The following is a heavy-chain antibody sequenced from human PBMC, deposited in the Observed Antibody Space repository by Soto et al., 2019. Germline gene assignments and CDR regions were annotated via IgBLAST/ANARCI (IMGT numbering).Heavy chain of an antibody. CDR1: GYIFTTYG. CDR2: ISAHNGNT. J-gene: IGHJ4*02. D-gene: IGHD1-1*01. CDR3: ARGRYGDY. Sequence: QVHLVQSGAEVKKPGASVKVSCKGSGYIFTTYGITWVRQAPGQGLEWLGWISAHNGNTNYAQKLQGRVTVTRDTSTSTAYRELRNLSSDDTAVYYCARGRYGDYWGQGALVTVSS. V-gene: IGHV1-18*01.